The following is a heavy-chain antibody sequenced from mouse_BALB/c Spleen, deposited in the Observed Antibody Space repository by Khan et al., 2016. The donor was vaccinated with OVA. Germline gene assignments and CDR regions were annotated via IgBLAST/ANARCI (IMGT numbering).Heavy chain of an antibody. CDR2: ISYSGTT. V-gene: IGHV3-2*02. Sequence: VQLQQSGPGLVKPSQSLSLTCTVTGYSITSDYAWNWIRQFPGNKLEWMGYISYSGTTSYNPSLKSRISITRDTSKNQFFLQLNSVTTEDTATYYCASRYAMDYWGRGTSVTVSS. CDR1: GYSITSDYA. CDR3: ASRYAMDY. J-gene: IGHJ4*01.